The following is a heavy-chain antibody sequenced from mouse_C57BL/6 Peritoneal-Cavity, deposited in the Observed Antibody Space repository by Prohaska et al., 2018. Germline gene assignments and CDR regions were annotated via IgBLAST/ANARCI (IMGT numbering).Heavy chain of an antibody. D-gene: IGHD1-1*01. J-gene: IGHJ2*01. Sequence: GKGLEWLGVIWSGGSTDYNAAFISRLSISKDNSKRQVFFKMNSLQADDTAIYYCARGRVANYYFDYWGKGTTLAVSA. V-gene: IGHV2-2*01. CDR3: ARGRVANYYFDY. CDR2: IWSGGST.